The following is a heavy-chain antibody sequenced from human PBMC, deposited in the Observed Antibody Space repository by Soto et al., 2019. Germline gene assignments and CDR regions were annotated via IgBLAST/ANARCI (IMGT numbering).Heavy chain of an antibody. J-gene: IGHJ5*02. CDR3: ARGEYDFVWGSYRYTNRFDT. CDR1: GGSISSYY. CDR2: IYYSGST. D-gene: IGHD3-16*02. Sequence: SETLSLTCTVSGGSISSYYWSWIRQPPGKGLEWIGYIYYSGSTNYNPSLKSRVTISVDTSKNQFSLKLSSVTAADTAVYYCARGEYDFVWGSYRYTNRFDTWGQGTLVTVS. V-gene: IGHV4-59*01.